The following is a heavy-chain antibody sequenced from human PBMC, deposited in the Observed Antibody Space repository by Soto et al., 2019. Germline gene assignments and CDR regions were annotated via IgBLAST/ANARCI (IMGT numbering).Heavy chain of an antibody. V-gene: IGHV4-4*07. CDR3: ARDRTVDYVDYYFDY. J-gene: IGHJ4*02. Sequence: SETLSLTCTVSDDSIYTYYWIWIRQPAGKGLEWIGRIYTNGSTNSKPSLRSRLTMSVDRSKHQLSLKLSSVTAADTAVYYCARDRTVDYVDYYFDYWGRGTLVTVSS. CDR1: DDSIYTYY. CDR2: IYTNGST. D-gene: IGHD4-17*01.